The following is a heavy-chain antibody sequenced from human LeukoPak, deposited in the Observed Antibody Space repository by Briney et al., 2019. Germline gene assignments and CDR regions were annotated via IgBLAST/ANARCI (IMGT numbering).Heavy chain of an antibody. CDR3: ARLGSTGYYDSSGSRRAALDY. CDR2: IYYHGST. J-gene: IGHJ4*02. Sequence: SETLSLTCTVSGDPISSNSNYKWSWIRQPPGKGLEWIGYIYYHGSTNCNPSLKSRVTFSVDTSKNQFSLKLSSVTAADTAVYYCARLGSTGYYDSSGSRRAALDYWGQGTLVTVSS. CDR1: GDPISSNSNYK. V-gene: IGHV4-61*05. D-gene: IGHD3-22*01.